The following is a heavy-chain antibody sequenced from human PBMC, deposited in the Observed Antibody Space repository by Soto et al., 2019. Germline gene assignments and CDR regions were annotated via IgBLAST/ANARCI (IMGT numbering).Heavy chain of an antibody. J-gene: IGHJ5*02. CDR3: ARDRFYYGSGVYNWFDP. Sequence: PGGSLRLSCAASGFTFSSYSMNWVRQAPGKGLEWVSYISSSSSTIYYADSVKGRFTISRDNAKNSLYLQMNSLRAEDTAVYYCARDRFYYGSGVYNWFDPWGQGTLVTVSS. V-gene: IGHV3-48*01. CDR2: ISSSSSTI. D-gene: IGHD3-10*01. CDR1: GFTFSSYS.